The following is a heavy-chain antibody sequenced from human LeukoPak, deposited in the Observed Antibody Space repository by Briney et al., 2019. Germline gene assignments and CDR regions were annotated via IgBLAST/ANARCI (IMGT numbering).Heavy chain of an antibody. V-gene: IGHV1-24*01. Sequence: GASVKVSCKVSGYTLTELSMHWVRQAPGKGLEWMGGFDPEDGETIYAQKFQGRVTMTEDTSTDTAYMELSSLRSEDTAVYYCATISGYCSSTSCLGAWGQGTLVTVSS. J-gene: IGHJ5*02. D-gene: IGHD2-2*01. CDR1: GYTLTELS. CDR2: FDPEDGET. CDR3: ATISGYCSSTSCLGA.